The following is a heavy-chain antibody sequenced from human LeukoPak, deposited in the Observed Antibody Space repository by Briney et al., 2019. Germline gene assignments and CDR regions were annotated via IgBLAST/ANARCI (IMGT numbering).Heavy chain of an antibody. J-gene: IGHJ4*02. V-gene: IGHV3-7*05. D-gene: IGHD3-16*01. Sequence: PGGSLRPSCAASGFIFSSYWMTWVRQAPGKGLEWVANIKQHGNEKYYVDSVKGRFTISRDNAKNSLHLQMNSLRAEDTAVYYCARVKGGYYFDYWGQGTLVTASS. CDR2: IKQHGNEK. CDR3: ARVKGGYYFDY. CDR1: GFIFSSYW.